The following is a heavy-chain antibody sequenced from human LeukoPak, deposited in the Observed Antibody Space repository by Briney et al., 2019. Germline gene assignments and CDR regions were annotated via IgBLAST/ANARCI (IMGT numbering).Heavy chain of an antibody. Sequence: PGGSLRLSCGFTVSTNYMSWVRQAPGKGLEWVSLTHNDGSTYYAGSVKGRFTISRDNSGDSLYLQMNTLRAEDTAVYYCARGENGIGAAFDIWGQGTMVTVSS. CDR1: FTVSTNY. D-gene: IGHD3-16*01. CDR3: ARGENGIGAAFDI. V-gene: IGHV3-53*01. CDR2: THNDGST. J-gene: IGHJ3*02.